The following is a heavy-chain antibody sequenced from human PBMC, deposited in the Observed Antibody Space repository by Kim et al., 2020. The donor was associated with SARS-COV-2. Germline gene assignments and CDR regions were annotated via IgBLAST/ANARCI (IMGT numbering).Heavy chain of an antibody. V-gene: IGHV3-7*01. J-gene: IGHJ4*02. CDR1: GFSFSTNW. D-gene: IGHD6-19*01. CDR3: SRGMAVPGSL. CDR2: IKKDGSEK. Sequence: GGSLRLSCAASGFSFSTNWMHWVRQAPGKGLEWVASIKKDGSEKYYVDSVKGRFTISRDNAEKSLYLQMNSLRAEDTAVYYCSRGMAVPGSLWGQGTLDTVSS.